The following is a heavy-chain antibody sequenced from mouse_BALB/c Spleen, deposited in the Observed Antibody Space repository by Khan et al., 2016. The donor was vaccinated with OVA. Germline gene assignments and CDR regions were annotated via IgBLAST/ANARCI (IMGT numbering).Heavy chain of an antibody. V-gene: IGHV5-6*01. CDR1: GFTFSSYS. CDR2: ISSGGDYT. Sequence: EVELVESGGDLVKPGGSLKLSCAASGFTFSSYSMSWVRQTPDKRLEWVASISSGGDYTYYPDIVKGRFTISRENAKNTLYLQMSSLKSEDTAMYYCASHLTGSCAYWGQGTLVTVSA. D-gene: IGHD4-1*01. J-gene: IGHJ3*01. CDR3: ASHLTGSCAY.